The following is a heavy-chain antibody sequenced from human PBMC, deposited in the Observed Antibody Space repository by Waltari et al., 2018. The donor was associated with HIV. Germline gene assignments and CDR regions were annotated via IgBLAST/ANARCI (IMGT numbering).Heavy chain of an antibody. CDR2: MSWNSGIT. J-gene: IGHJ5*01. V-gene: IGHV3-9*01. CDR3: AKGGSHLTIFEAWFDS. CDR1: GFTFDDFP. D-gene: IGHD3-3*01. Sequence: EVQLVESGGGLVQPGRSLRLSCAASGFTFDDFPIHCVRPSPGKGLEWVSGMSWNSGITDEGDSVKGRFTISRDNAKNSLYLQMNSLTVEDTAFYYCAKGGSHLTIFEAWFDSWGQGTLVTVSS.